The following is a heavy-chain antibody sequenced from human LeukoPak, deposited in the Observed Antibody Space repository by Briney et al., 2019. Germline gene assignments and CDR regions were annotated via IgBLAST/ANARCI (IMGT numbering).Heavy chain of an antibody. Sequence: PGGALRLSCAASGFTFITYAMSWVRQAPGKGLEWVSTIRGNGVSTYYANSVKGSFTISRDNSKNTLWLQMNSLRAEDTALYYCAKPQYDSSWYYFDYWGQGTLVTVS. CDR2: IRGNGVST. CDR3: AKPQYDSSWYYFDY. V-gene: IGHV3-23*01. CDR1: GFTFITYA. D-gene: IGHD6-13*01. J-gene: IGHJ4*02.